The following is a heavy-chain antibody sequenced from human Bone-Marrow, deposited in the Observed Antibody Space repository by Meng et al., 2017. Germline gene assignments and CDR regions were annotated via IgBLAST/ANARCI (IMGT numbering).Heavy chain of an antibody. D-gene: IGHD2-21*01. J-gene: IGHJ5*02. CDR3: ARVNSDCGGVMCYKGWFDP. V-gene: IGHV4-30-4*01. Sequence: QVQLQESVPGLLKPSQTLSLTCTVCGGSISGGDYYWSWIRQPPGKGLEWIGYIHFSGSTYYNPSLNSRITISVDMSRNQLSLRLTSVTSADMAVYYCARVNSDCGGVMCYKGWFDPWGQGTLVTVSS. CDR1: GGSISGGDYY. CDR2: IHFSGST.